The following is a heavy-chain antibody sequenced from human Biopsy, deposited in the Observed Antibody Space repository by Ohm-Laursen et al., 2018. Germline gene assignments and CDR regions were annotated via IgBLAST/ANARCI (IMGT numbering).Heavy chain of an antibody. V-gene: IGHV4-31*11. J-gene: IGHJ5*02. CDR3: ARTPRDSFWSGSYKRGLWFDP. Sequence: TLSLTCAVSGGSITSSGYWWSWIRQRPGKGLEWIGYVYNSGTTYFNPSLKSRLTISIDTSKNQFSLQVNSVTAADTAVYYRARTPRDSFWSGSYKRGLWFDPWGQGTLVIVSS. CDR2: VYNSGTT. CDR1: GGSITSSGYW. D-gene: IGHD3-3*01.